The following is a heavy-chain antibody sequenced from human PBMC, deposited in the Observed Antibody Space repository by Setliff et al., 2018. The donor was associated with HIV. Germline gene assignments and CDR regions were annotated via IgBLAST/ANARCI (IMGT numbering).Heavy chain of an antibody. CDR2: IYYSGST. CDR3: ARAVQLGYFDY. V-gene: IGHV4-39*07. CDR1: GGSISSSSYY. J-gene: IGHJ4*02. Sequence: PSETLSLTCTVSGGSISSSSYYGGWIRQPPGKGLEWIGSIYYSGSTYYNPSLKSRVTISVDTSKNQFSLKLSSVTAADTAVYYCARAVQLGYFDYWGQGTLVTVSS. D-gene: IGHD6-6*01.